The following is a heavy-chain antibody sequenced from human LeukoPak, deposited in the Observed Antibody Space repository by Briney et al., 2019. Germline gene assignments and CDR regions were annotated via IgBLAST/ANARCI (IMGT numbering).Heavy chain of an antibody. CDR3: AKLGESKDDAFDI. J-gene: IGHJ3*02. V-gene: IGHV3-33*06. CDR1: GFTFSSYG. CDR2: IWYDGSNK. Sequence: GGSLRLSCAASGFTFSSYGMHWVRQAPGKGLEWVAVIWYDGSNKYYADSVKGRFTISRDNSKNTLYLQMNSLRAEDTAVYYCAKLGESKDDAFDIWGQGTMVTVSS.